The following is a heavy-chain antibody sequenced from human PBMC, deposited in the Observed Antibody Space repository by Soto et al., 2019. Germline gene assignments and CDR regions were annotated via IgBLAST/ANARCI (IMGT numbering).Heavy chain of an antibody. V-gene: IGHV4-30-2*01. CDR3: ARVPDY. CDR2: IYHSVST. CDR1: GGSISSGGYS. Sequence: QLQLLESGSGLVKPSQTLSLTCAVSGGSISSGGYSWGWIRQPPGKGLEWIGYIYHSVSTYYNPSLQSRVTISVDRSKNQFSLRLSSVTGAGTAVYYCARVPDYWGPGTLVTVSS. J-gene: IGHJ4*02.